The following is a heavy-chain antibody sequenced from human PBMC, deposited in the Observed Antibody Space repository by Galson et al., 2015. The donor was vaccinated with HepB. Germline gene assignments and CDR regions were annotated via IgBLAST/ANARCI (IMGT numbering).Heavy chain of an antibody. CDR3: ARDGGYCSSTSCTPYYYGMDV. V-gene: IGHV3-21*01. J-gene: IGHJ6*02. D-gene: IGHD2-2*01. CDR1: GFTFSSYS. CDR2: ISSSSSYI. Sequence: SLRLSCAASGFTFSSYSMNWVRQAPGKGLEWVSSISSSSSYIYYADSVKGRFTISRDNAKNSLYLQMNSLRAEDTAVYYCARDGGYCSSTSCTPYYYGMDVWGQGTTVTVS.